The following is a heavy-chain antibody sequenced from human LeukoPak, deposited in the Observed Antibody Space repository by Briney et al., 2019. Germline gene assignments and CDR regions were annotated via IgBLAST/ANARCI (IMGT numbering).Heavy chain of an antibody. Sequence: GGSLRLSCAASGFTFSSYSMHWVRQAPGKGLEWVAVIWYDGSDKYYADSVKGRFTISRDNSKNTLYLQMTSLRADDTAVYYCARDRVLHYFDYWGQGALVTVSS. D-gene: IGHD3-16*01. CDR2: IWYDGSDK. CDR1: GFTFSSYS. V-gene: IGHV3-33*08. J-gene: IGHJ4*02. CDR3: ARDRVLHYFDY.